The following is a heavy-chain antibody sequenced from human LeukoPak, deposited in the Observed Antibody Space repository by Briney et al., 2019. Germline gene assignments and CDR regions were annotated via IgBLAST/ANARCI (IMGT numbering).Heavy chain of an antibody. CDR3: TTEGPIVVVSAAISDFDY. CDR1: GFTFSNAW. V-gene: IGHV3-15*01. J-gene: IGHJ4*02. D-gene: IGHD2-2*01. Sequence: GGSLRLSCAASGFTFSNAWMSWVRQAPGKGLEWAGRIKSKTDGGTTDFAAPVKGRFTISRDDSKNTLYLQMNSLKTEDTAVYYCTTEGPIVVVSAAISDFDYWGQGTLVTVSS. CDR2: IKSKTDGGTT.